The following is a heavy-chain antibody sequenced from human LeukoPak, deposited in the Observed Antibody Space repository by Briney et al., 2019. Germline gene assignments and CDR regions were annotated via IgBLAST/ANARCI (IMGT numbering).Heavy chain of an antibody. CDR1: GYTFTGYY. J-gene: IGHJ6*03. CDR3: ARSYYYGSGSIYYYYMDV. V-gene: IGHV1-2*02. CDR2: INPNSGGT. Sequence: ASVKISXKASGYTFTGYYMHWVRQAPGQGLEWMGWINPNSGGTNYAQKFQGRVTMTRDTSISTAYMELSRLRSDDTAVYYCARSYYYGSGSIYYYYMDVWGKGTTVTVSS. D-gene: IGHD3-10*01.